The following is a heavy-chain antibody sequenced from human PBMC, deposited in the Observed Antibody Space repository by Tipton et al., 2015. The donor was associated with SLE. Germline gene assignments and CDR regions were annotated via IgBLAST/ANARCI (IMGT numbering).Heavy chain of an antibody. CDR2: IYYIGSA. Sequence: TLSLTCSVSGGSINSGDYYWSWNRQHPGKGLEWIGVIYYIGSAYYNPSLKSRLSMSADTSKNQFSLSLTSVTAADTALYYCARGGYTYGHTLFDYWGQGTQVTVSS. D-gene: IGHD5-18*01. V-gene: IGHV4-30-4*01. CDR3: ARGGYTYGHTLFDY. J-gene: IGHJ4*02. CDR1: GGSINSGDYY.